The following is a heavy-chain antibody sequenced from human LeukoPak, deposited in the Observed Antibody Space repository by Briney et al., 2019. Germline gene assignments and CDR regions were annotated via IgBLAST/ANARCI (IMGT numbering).Heavy chain of an antibody. D-gene: IGHD4-17*01. V-gene: IGHV3-21*01. J-gene: IGHJ4*02. CDR2: ISSSSSYI. CDR1: GFTFSSYS. Sequence: GGSLRLSCAASGFTFSSYSMNWVRQAPGKGLEWVSSISSSSSYIYYADSVKGRFTISRDNSKNTLYLQMNSLRAEDTAVYYCAKPLDYGDYNFDCWGQGTLVTVSS. CDR3: AKPLDYGDYNFDC.